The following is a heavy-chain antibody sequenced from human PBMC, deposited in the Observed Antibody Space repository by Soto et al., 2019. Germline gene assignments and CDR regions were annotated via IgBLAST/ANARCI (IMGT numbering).Heavy chain of an antibody. CDR2: MSGSGGST. Sequence: TGGPLRHSWAASGCNFSSYGISWVRQAPGKGLEWVSSMSGSGGSTYYADSVKGRFTISRDNSKNTLYLQMNGLRAEDTAVYYCAKDGRYVYYNRSGYHYFAYWGQGTLVPVSS. V-gene: IGHV3-23*01. J-gene: IGHJ4*02. CDR3: AKDGRYVYYNRSGYHYFAY. CDR1: GCNFSSYG. D-gene: IGHD3-22*01.